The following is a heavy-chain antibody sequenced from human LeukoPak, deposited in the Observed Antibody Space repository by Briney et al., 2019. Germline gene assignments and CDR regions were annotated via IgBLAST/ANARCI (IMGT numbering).Heavy chain of an antibody. CDR2: ISWNSDSI. CDR1: GFTFDDYG. V-gene: IGHV3-9*01. Sequence: GGSLRLSCAASGFTFDDYGMHWVRQAPGKGLEWVSGISWNSDSIGYADSVKGRFTISRDNAKNSLYLQMNSLRAEDTALYYCAKDILATVTTDWYFDLWGRGTLVTVSS. D-gene: IGHD4-17*01. CDR3: AKDILATVTTDWYFDL. J-gene: IGHJ2*01.